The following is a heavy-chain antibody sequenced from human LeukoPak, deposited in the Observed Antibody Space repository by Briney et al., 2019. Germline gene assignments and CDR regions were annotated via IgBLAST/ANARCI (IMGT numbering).Heavy chain of an antibody. CDR1: GFTFSIYT. CDR3: AKRPRGNYLDPFDY. CDR2: ISSGSGSI. J-gene: IGHJ4*02. V-gene: IGHV3-21*06. D-gene: IGHD3-10*01. Sequence: GGSLRLSCAASGFTFSIYTMNWVRQAPGKGLEWVSSISSGSGSIYSADSVKGRFAISRDNAKNSLYLQMNSLRAEDTAVYYCAKRPRGNYLDPFDYWGQGTLVTVSS.